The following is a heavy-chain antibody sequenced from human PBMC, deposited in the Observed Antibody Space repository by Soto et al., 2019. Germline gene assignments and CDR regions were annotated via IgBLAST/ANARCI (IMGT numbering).Heavy chain of an antibody. CDR2: IIPILGIA. V-gene: IGHV1-69*02. J-gene: IGHJ5*02. CDR1: GGTFSSYT. Sequence: SVKVSCKASGGTFSSYTISWVRQAPGQGLEWKGRIIPILGIANYAQKFQGRVTITADKSTSTAYMELSSLRSEDTAVYYFARAGHGSGSYYNGQNNWFDPWGQGTLVTVSS. CDR3: ARAGHGSGSYYNGQNNWFDP. D-gene: IGHD3-10*01.